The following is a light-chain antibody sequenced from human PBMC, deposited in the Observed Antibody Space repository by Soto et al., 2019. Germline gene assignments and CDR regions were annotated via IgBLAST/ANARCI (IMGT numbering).Light chain of an antibody. Sequence: EIVLTQSPATLSLSPGERATHSYRASQSVSSYLAWYQQKPGQAPRLLIYDASNRATGIPARFSGSGSGTDFTLTISSLEPEDFAVYYCQQRSNWPSTFGQGTRLEIK. CDR1: QSVSSY. V-gene: IGKV3-11*01. CDR3: QQRSNWPST. CDR2: DAS. J-gene: IGKJ5*01.